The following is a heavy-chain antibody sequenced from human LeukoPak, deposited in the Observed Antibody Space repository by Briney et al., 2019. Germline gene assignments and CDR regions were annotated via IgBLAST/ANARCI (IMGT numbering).Heavy chain of an antibody. D-gene: IGHD2-15*01. J-gene: IGHJ4*02. CDR2: ISSSSSYI. CDR1: GFTFSSYS. V-gene: IGHV3-21*01. Sequence: GSLRLSCAASGFTFSSYSMNWVRQAPGKGLEWVSSISSSSSYIYYADSVKGRFTISRDNSKNTLYLQMNSLRAEDTAVYYCARDISGPFDYWGQGTLVTVSS. CDR3: ARDISGPFDY.